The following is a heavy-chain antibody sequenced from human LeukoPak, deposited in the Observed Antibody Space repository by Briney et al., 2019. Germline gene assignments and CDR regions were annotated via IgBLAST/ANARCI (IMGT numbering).Heavy chain of an antibody. Sequence: GASVKVSCKTSGYTFIDSYIHWVRQAPGQGLEWMGWISAYNGNTNYAQKLQGRVTMTTDTSTSTAYMELRSLRSDDTAVYYCARVRQLVQRAFDIWGQGTMVTVSS. CDR3: ARVRQLVQRAFDI. D-gene: IGHD6-13*01. CDR1: GYTFIDSY. CDR2: ISAYNGNT. J-gene: IGHJ3*02. V-gene: IGHV1-18*04.